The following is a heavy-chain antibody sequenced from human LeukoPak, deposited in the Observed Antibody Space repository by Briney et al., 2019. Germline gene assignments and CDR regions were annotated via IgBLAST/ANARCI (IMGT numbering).Heavy chain of an antibody. D-gene: IGHD3-10*01. V-gene: IGHV4-39*07. Sequence: SETLSLTCTVSGGSISSSSYYWGWIRQPPGKGLEWIGSIYYSGSTYYNPSLKSRVTISVDTSKNQFSLKLSSVTAADTAVYYCARASGGHRAYGSAGYYFDYWGQGTLVTVSS. CDR3: ARASGGHRAYGSAGYYFDY. CDR1: GGSISSSSYY. CDR2: IYYSGST. J-gene: IGHJ4*02.